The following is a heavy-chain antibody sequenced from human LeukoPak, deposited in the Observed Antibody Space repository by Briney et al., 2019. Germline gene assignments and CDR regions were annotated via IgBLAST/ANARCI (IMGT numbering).Heavy chain of an antibody. Sequence: SGGSLRLSCAASGFTFSSYAMSWVRQAPGKGLEWVSAISGSGGSTYYADSVKGRFTISRDNSKNTLYLQMNSLRAEDTAVYYCAKDFFSGYDYFDYWGQGTLVTVSS. J-gene: IGHJ4*02. CDR2: ISGSGGST. CDR3: AKDFFSGYDYFDY. V-gene: IGHV3-23*01. CDR1: GFTFSSYA. D-gene: IGHD5-12*01.